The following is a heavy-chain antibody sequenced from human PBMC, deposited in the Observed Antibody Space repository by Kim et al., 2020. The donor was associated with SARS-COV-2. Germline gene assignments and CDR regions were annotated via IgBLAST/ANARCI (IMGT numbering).Heavy chain of an antibody. J-gene: IGHJ4*02. V-gene: IGHV4-39*01. CDR3: ARQDHYYDSSGYSSPSY. CDR2: IYYSGST. Sequence: SETLSLTCTVSGGSISSSSYYWGWIRQPPGKGLEWIGSIYYSGSTYYNPSLKSRVTISVDTSKNQFSLKLSSVTAADTAVYYCARQDHYYDSSGYSSPSYWGQGTLVTVSS. D-gene: IGHD3-22*01. CDR1: GGSISSSSYY.